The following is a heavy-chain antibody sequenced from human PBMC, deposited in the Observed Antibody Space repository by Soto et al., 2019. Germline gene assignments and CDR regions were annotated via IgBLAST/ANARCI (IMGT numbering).Heavy chain of an antibody. Sequence: HPGGSLRLSCAASGFTFSSYAMSWVRQAPGNGLEWVSAISGAGGSTYYADSVKGRFTISRDNSKNTLFLQMNSLSAEDTAVYYCAKGDRIPVPGTTLDYWGQGTLVTVSS. J-gene: IGHJ4*02. CDR2: ISGAGGST. D-gene: IGHD6-19*01. CDR3: AKGDRIPVPGTTLDY. CDR1: GFTFSSYA. V-gene: IGHV3-23*01.